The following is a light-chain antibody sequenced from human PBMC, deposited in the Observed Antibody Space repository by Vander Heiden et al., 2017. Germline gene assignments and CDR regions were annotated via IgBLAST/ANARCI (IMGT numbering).Light chain of an antibody. CDR2: DAS. Sequence: EIVLTQSPATLSLSPGERATLSCRASQSVSSFLEWYQQKPGQAPRLLIYDASNRATGIPDRFSGSGSGTDFTLTSSSREPEDFAVYYWQQRSNPLTFGGGTKVEIK. CDR3: QQRSNPLT. V-gene: IGKV3-11*01. J-gene: IGKJ4*01. CDR1: QSVSSF.